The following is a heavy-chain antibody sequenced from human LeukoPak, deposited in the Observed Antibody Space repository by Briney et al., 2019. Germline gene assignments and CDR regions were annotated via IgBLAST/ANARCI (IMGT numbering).Heavy chain of an antibody. CDR3: AKGPSSGWYYFDY. D-gene: IGHD6-19*01. J-gene: IGHJ4*02. CDR1: GFTFSSYA. Sequence: GSLRLSCAASGFTFSSYAMSWVRQAPGKGLEWVSAISGSGGSTYYADSVKGRFTISRENSKNTLYLQMNSLRAEDTAVYYCAKGPSSGWYYFDYWGQGTLVTVSS. CDR2: ISGSGGST. V-gene: IGHV3-23*01.